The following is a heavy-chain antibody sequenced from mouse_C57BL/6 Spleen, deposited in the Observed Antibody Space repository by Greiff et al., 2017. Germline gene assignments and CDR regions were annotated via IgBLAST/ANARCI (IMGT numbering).Heavy chain of an antibody. V-gene: IGHV1-64*01. CDR2: IHPNSGST. J-gene: IGHJ2*01. CDR1: GYTFTSYW. Sequence: QVQLLQPGAELVKPGASVKLSCKASGYTFTSYWMHWVKQRPGQGLEWIGMIHPNSGSTNYNEKFKSKATLTVDKTSSTVYMQLSSLTSEASAVYYCSGSGDDDDYWDYWGQGTTLTVSS. D-gene: IGHD2-4*01. CDR3: SGSGDDDDYWDY.